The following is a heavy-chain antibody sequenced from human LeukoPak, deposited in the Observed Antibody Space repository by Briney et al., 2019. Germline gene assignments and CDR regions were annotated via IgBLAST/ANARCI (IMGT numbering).Heavy chain of an antibody. Sequence: SETLSLTCTVSGGSISSYYWRWIRQPPGEGLEWIGYIYYSGGTNYNPSLKSRVTISVDTSKNQFSLKLSSVTAADTAVYYCARGRYYYDSSGYLKYFDYWGQGTLVTVSS. J-gene: IGHJ4*02. CDR3: ARGRYYYDSSGYLKYFDY. D-gene: IGHD3-22*01. V-gene: IGHV4-59*01. CDR1: GGSISSYY. CDR2: IYYSGGT.